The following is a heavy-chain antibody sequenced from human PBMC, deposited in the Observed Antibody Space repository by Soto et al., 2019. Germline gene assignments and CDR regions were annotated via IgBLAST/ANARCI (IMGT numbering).Heavy chain of an antibody. J-gene: IGHJ4*02. Sequence: EVQLVESGGDVVQPGGSLRLSCAASGFTFSSYGMNWVRQAPGKGLEWISYISTSSLTIYYADSVKGRFTIYSDNVKKSVYLQMNSMRSEDTAVYFCARIGSAGDYWGQGTLVNVSS. D-gene: IGHD6-13*01. V-gene: IGHV3-48*01. CDR2: ISTSSLTI. CDR1: GFTFSSYG. CDR3: ARIGSAGDY.